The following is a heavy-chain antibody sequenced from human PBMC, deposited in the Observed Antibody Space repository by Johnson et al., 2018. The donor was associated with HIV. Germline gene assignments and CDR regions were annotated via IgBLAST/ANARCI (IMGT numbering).Heavy chain of an antibody. Sequence: QVQLVESGGGLVQPGGSLRLSCAASGFTFNSYGMHWVRQAPGKGLEWVALISYDGSNKYYADSVKGRFTISRDNSKNTLYLQMNSLKTEDTAVYYCTTDYTGADAFDIWGQGTMVTVSS. CDR1: GFTFNSYG. D-gene: IGHD2-8*01. V-gene: IGHV3-30*03. CDR2: ISYDGSNK. J-gene: IGHJ3*02. CDR3: TTDYTGADAFDI.